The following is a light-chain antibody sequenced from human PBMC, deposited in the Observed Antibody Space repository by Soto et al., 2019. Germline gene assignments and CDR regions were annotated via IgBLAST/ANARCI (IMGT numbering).Light chain of an antibody. CDR2: GAS. V-gene: IGKV1-33*01. Sequence: DIQMTQSPPSLSASVGDRVTITCRASQNVWTYLNWYQQKPGKAPRLLLYGASIRANGIPDRFSGSGSATDFTLTISRLEPEDSGMYYCQQYDKLPRTFGQGTKVDIK. CDR1: QNVWTY. CDR3: QQYDKLPRT. J-gene: IGKJ1*01.